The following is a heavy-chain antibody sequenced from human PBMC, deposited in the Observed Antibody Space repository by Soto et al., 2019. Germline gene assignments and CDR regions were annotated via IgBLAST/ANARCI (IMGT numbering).Heavy chain of an antibody. CDR3: ARAAAPTTIFGVVPEVDAFDI. D-gene: IGHD3-3*01. CDR1: GGTFSSYT. V-gene: IGHV1-69*02. Sequence: SVKVSCKASGGTFSSYTISWVRQAPGQGLEWMGRIIPILGIANYAQKFQGRVTITADKSTSTAYMELSSLRSEDTAVYYCARAAAPTTIFGVVPEVDAFDIWGQGTMVTVSS. CDR2: IIPILGIA. J-gene: IGHJ3*02.